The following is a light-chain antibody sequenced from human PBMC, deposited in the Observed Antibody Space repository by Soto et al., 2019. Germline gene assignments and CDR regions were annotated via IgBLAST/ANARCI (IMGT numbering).Light chain of an antibody. Sequence: IVMTQSPATLSVSPGERATLSCRARQGISSSLAWYQQKPGQAPRLLVYGASTRATGLPARFSGSGSGTEFTLTISSLQSEDFAVYYCQQYNNWPRTFGGGTKVEIK. CDR2: GAS. V-gene: IGKV3-15*01. CDR3: QQYNNWPRT. J-gene: IGKJ4*01. CDR1: QGISSS.